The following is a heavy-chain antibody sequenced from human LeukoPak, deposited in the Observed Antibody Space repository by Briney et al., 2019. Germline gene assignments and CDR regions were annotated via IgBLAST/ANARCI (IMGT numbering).Heavy chain of an antibody. CDR3: AGAEAYYYYYMDV. J-gene: IGHJ6*03. V-gene: IGHV4-38-2*02. CDR2: IYHSGST. CDR1: GYSISSGYY. Sequence: SETLSLTCTVSGYSISSGYYWGWIRQPPGKGLEWIGSIYHSGSTYYNPSLKSRVTISVDTSKNRFSLKLSSVTAADTAVYYCAGAEAYYYYYMDVWGKGTTVTVSS.